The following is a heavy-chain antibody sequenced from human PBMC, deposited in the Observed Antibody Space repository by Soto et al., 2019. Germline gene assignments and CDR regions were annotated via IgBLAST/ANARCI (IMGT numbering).Heavy chain of an antibody. Sequence: QVQLVESGGGVVQTGTSLRISCAASGFAFSTYAMHWVRQAPGRGLEWVAVIWHDGSNTKYADFVKGRFTVSKDDSKSTLYLQMDSLTAQDTAVYYCARDHWSILSWGGDCHSMDYWGQGTRVTVSS. V-gene: IGHV3-33*01. J-gene: IGHJ4*02. CDR2: IWHDGSNT. CDR1: GFAFSTYA. CDR3: ARDHWSILSWGGDCHSMDY. D-gene: IGHD2-21*02.